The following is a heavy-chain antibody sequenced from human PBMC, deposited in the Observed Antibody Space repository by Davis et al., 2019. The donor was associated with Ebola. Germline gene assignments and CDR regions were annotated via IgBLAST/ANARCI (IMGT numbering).Heavy chain of an antibody. J-gene: IGHJ3*01. CDR2: LGTSADT. D-gene: IGHD1-26*01. Sequence: GGSLRLSCAASGFMFSSYVMSWVRQAPGKGLEWVSTLGTSADTYYADSVKGRFTISRDNSKNTLYLQMNGLRVEDTAIYYCAKDTSNIWFDVWGQGTKVTVSS. V-gene: IGHV3-23*01. CDR1: GFMFSSYV. CDR3: AKDTSNIWFDV.